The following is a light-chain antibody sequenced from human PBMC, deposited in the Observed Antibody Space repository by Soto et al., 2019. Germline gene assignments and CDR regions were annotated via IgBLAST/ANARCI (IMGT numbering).Light chain of an antibody. CDR2: GAS. CDR1: QSVSSSY. V-gene: IGKV3-20*01. Sequence: EIVLTQSPGTLSLSPGERATLSCRASQSVSSSYLAWYQQKPGQAPRLLIYGASNRATSIPDRFSGSGSGTDFTLTISRLEPEDFAVYYCQQFGRSPLTFGGGTKVEIK. J-gene: IGKJ4*01. CDR3: QQFGRSPLT.